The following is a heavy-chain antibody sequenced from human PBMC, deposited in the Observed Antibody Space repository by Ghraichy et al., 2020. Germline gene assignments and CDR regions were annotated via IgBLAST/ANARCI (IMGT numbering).Heavy chain of an antibody. V-gene: IGHV3-21*01. J-gene: IGHJ4*02. D-gene: IGHD3-16*02. CDR3: ARDDGPGDYVWGSYRHLPVIPRDK. CDR1: GFTFSSHS. Sequence: LSLTCAASGFTFSSHSMNWVRLRQAPGKGLEWVSSISSSSNYIYYADSVKGRFTISRDNAKNSLYLQMNSLRAEDTAVYYCARDDGPGDYVWGSYRHLPVIPRDKWGQGTLIADS. CDR2: ISSSSNYI.